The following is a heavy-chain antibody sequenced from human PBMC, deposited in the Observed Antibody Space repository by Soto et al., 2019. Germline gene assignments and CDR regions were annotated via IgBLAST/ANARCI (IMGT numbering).Heavy chain of an antibody. Sequence: QVQLQESGPGLVKPSQTLSLTCTVSGDSIDSGDSYWNWIRQPPGKGLEWIGYVYYNGGNYYKPSLQGGVPISVQPSKTQFSLKLSSVTAADPAVYYCVRGMYEFDSWGRGTLVTVSS. V-gene: IGHV4-30-4*01. CDR1: GDSIDSGDSY. CDR3: VRGMYEFDS. D-gene: IGHD2-8*01. CDR2: VYYNGGN. J-gene: IGHJ5*01.